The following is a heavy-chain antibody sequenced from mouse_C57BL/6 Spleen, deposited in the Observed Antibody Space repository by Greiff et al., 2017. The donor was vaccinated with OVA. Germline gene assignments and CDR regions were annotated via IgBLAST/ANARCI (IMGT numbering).Heavy chain of an antibody. CDR3: ARGDYYGSSSPYAMDY. CDR2: ISNLAYSI. D-gene: IGHD1-1*01. V-gene: IGHV5-15*01. Sequence: EVMLVESGGGLVQPGGSLKLSCAASGFTFSDYGMAWVRQAPRKGPEWVAFISNLAYSIYYADTVTGRFTISRENAKNTLYLEMSSLRSEDTAMYYCARGDYYGSSSPYAMDYWGQGTSVTVSS. CDR1: GFTFSDYG. J-gene: IGHJ4*01.